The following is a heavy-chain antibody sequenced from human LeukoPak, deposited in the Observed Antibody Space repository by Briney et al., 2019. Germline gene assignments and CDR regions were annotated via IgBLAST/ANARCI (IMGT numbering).Heavy chain of an antibody. CDR1: GFTLSSFS. J-gene: IGHJ4*02. CDR3: AKETKTRGGPIDY. Sequence: PGGSLRLSCAASGFTLSSFSMSWVRQAPGKGLEWVSAISASGGSTYYTDSVKGRFTISRDNSKNTLFLQMNSLRVEDTAVYYCAKETKTRGGPIDYWGQGTLATVSS. CDR2: ISASGGST. D-gene: IGHD2-2*01. V-gene: IGHV3-23*01.